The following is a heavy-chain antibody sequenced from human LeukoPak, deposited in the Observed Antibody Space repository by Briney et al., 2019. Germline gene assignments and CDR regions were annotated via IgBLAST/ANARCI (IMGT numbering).Heavy chain of an antibody. CDR1: GFTFSSYA. Sequence: GGSLSLSCAASGFTFSSYAMSWVRQAPGKGLEWVSRIKSDGSSPTYADSVKSRFTISRDNAKNSLYLQMNSLRAEDTAMYYCARDDGAEDYWGQGTLVTVSS. CDR2: IKSDGSSP. J-gene: IGHJ4*02. D-gene: IGHD4-17*01. V-gene: IGHV3-74*01. CDR3: ARDDGAEDY.